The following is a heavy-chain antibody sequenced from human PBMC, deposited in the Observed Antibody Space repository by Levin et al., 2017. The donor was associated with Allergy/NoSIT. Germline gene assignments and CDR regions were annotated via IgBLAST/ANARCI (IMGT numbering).Heavy chain of an antibody. Sequence: SQTLSLTCDISGDSVSSNSVAWNWIRQSPSRDLEWLGRIHYRSKWYNDYAVSVKSRITINPDTSKNQVSLQLNSVTPEDTAVYYCARGRWFRDGGGLYYFYMDVWGKGTTVTVSS. D-gene: IGHD3-10*01. V-gene: IGHV6-1*01. CDR1: GDSVSSNSVA. CDR3: ARGRWFRDGGGLYYFYMDV. CDR2: IHYRSKWYN. J-gene: IGHJ6*03.